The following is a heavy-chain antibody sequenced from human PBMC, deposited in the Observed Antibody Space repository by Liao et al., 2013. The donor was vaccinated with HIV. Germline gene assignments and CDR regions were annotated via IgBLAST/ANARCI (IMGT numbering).Heavy chain of an antibody. CDR3: AREGYDSSGYHYYFDY. CDR1: VGSFSAYY. CDR2: VYTSGRT. Sequence: QVQLEQWGAGLLKPSETLSLTCDVFVGSFSAYYWSWIRQPAGKGLEWIGRVYTSGRTDYNPSLKSRVTMSVDTSKNQFSLNLTSVTAADTAVYHCAREGYDSSGYHYYFDYWGQGTLVTVSS. V-gene: IGHV4-59*10. D-gene: IGHD3-22*01. J-gene: IGHJ4*02.